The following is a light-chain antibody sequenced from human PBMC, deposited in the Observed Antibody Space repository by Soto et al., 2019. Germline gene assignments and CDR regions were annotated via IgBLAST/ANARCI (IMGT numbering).Light chain of an antibody. V-gene: IGKV1-27*01. CDR3: QTYNSAPKT. CDR2: AAY. CDR1: QGISNY. Sequence: DIQMTQSPSSLSASVGDRVTITCLASQGISNYLAWYQQKPGKVPKLLIYAAYTLQSGVTSRFSGSGSGTDFTLTISSLQPEDVATYYCQTYNSAPKTVGPGTQVEIK. J-gene: IGKJ1*01.